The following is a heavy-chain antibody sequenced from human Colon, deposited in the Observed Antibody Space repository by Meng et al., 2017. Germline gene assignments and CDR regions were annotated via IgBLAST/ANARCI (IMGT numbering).Heavy chain of an antibody. V-gene: IGHV4-31*03. CDR3: ARYVFDSSSLYSNWFDP. J-gene: IGHJ5*02. Sequence: QVQLQESGPGLVKPSQTLSLTCTVSGGSISSGTHYCGWIRQLPGKGLEWVAYIHYSGSTYYSPSLKSRVTISVDTSKNQLSLKLSSMTAADTAVYYCARYVFDSSSLYSNWFDPWGQGTLVTVSS. CDR1: GGSISSGTHY. CDR2: IHYSGST. D-gene: IGHD3-22*01.